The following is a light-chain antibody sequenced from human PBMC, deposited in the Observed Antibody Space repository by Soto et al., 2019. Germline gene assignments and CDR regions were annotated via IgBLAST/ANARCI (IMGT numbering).Light chain of an antibody. V-gene: IGKV1-6*01. J-gene: IGKJ1*01. CDR2: VAS. CDR3: LQDYNSPWT. CDR1: RYIRTA. Sequence: IQMTQSPSSLSASVGDRVTITCRASRYIRTALSWYQHRPGQAPKVLICVASSLQSGVPSRFSGSGYGTDFTLTISSLQPEDFATYYCLQDYNSPWTFGQGTKVDIK.